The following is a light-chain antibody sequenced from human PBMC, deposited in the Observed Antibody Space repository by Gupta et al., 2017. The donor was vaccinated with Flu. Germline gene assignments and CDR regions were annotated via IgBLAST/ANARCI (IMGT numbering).Light chain of an antibody. CDR3: SAYITTTLDWA. V-gene: IGLV2-14*03. J-gene: IGLJ2*01. CDR1: SSDVGGYVD. Sequence: IPLSCTGISSDVGGYVDVSWYQQHPGKAHKLRIYDVTNRPSGVSNRFSGSKSGNTASLTLSGLQAEDEADYYCSAYITTTLDWAFGGGTKLTVL. CDR2: DVT.